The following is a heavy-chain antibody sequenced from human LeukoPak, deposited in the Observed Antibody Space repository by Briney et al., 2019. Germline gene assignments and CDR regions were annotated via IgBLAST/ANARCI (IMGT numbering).Heavy chain of an antibody. CDR3: AREKDSGYSYLFDY. J-gene: IGHJ4*02. CDR1: GFTFSSYR. D-gene: IGHD5-18*01. V-gene: IGHV3-7*01. CDR2: IKQDGSEK. Sequence: PGGSLRLSCAASGFTFSSYRMSWVRQAPGKGLEWVANIKQDGSEKYYVDSVKGRFTIFRDNAKNSLYLQMNSLRAEDTAVYYCAREKDSGYSYLFDYWGQGTLVTVSS.